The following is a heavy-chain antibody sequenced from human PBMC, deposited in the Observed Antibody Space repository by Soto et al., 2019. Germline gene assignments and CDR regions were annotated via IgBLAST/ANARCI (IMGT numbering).Heavy chain of an antibody. Sequence: ASVKVSCKASGFTFRTYAMHWVRQAPGQRLEWMGWIDVGTGNTKYSERFQGRVTITWDTSASTTYMELSSLRSEDTAVYHCARGYCISPSCYGDFDYWGRGTLVTVSS. V-gene: IGHV1-3*01. CDR1: GFTFRTYA. CDR2: IDVGTGNT. CDR3: ARGYCISPSCYGDFDY. D-gene: IGHD2-2*01. J-gene: IGHJ4*02.